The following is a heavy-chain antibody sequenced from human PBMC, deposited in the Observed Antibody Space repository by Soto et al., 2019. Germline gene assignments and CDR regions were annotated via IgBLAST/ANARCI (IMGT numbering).Heavy chain of an antibody. CDR1: GFSFTTYG. CDR2: IWYDGSKT. CDR3: VKDHCGGDCYSNPYFDY. Sequence: QVQLVESGGGVVQPGGSLRLSCAASGFSFTTYGLHWVRQAPGKGLEWVAVIWYDGSKTYYADSVKGRCTISRDNSKNTLYLQMNSVRVEDTAMYYCVKDHCGGDCYSNPYFDYWGQGTLVTVSS. J-gene: IGHJ4*02. V-gene: IGHV3-33*06. D-gene: IGHD2-21*02.